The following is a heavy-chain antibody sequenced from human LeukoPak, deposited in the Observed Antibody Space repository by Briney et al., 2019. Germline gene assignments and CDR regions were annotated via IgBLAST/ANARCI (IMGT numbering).Heavy chain of an antibody. Sequence: GASVTVSCKASRGTFSNYAISWVRQAPGQGLERMGWISAYNGNTNYAQNLQGRVTMTTDTSTSTAYMEVRSLRSDDTAVYYCATTIGARLMYFDYWGQGTLVTVSS. D-gene: IGHD6-6*01. CDR1: RGTFSNYA. CDR2: ISAYNGNT. J-gene: IGHJ4*02. CDR3: ATTIGARLMYFDY. V-gene: IGHV1-18*01.